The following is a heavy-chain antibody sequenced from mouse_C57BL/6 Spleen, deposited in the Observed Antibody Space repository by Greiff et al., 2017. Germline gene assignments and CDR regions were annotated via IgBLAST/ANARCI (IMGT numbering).Heavy chain of an antibody. Sequence: QVQLQQSGAELVRPGASVKLSCKASGYTFTDYYINWVKQRPGQGLEWIARIYPGSGNTYYNEKFKGKATLTAEKSSSTAYMQLSSLTSEDSAVYCGARFGLLEDFDYWGQGTTLTVSS. J-gene: IGHJ2*01. V-gene: IGHV1-76*01. D-gene: IGHD2-3*01. CDR2: IYPGSGNT. CDR1: GYTFTDYY. CDR3: ARFGLLEDFDY.